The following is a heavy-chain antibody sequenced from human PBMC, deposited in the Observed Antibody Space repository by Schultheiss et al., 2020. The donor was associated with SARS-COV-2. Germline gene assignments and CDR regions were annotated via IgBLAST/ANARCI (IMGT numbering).Heavy chain of an antibody. J-gene: IGHJ5*02. V-gene: IGHV4-59*12. D-gene: IGHD2-2*01. CDR3: ARESSSTSRWFDP. Sequence: SETLSLTCTVSGGSISSYYWSWIRQPPGKGLEWIGTISDSGTTYYNPSLKSRVTISVDTSKNQFSLKLSSVSAADTAVYYCARESSSTSRWFDPWGQGTLVTV. CDR2: ISDSGTT. CDR1: GGSISSYY.